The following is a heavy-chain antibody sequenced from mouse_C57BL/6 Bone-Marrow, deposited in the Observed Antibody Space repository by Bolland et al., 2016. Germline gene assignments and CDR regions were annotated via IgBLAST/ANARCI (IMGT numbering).Heavy chain of an antibody. J-gene: IGHJ4*01. V-gene: IGHV3-6*01. Sequence: SYDGSNNYNPSLKNRISITRDTSKNQFFLKLNSVTTEDTATYYCARDPYSAMDYWGQGT. CDR2: SYDGSN. CDR3: ARDPYSAMDY.